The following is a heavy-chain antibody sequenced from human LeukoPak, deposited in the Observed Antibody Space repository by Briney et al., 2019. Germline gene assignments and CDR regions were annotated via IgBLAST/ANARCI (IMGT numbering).Heavy chain of an antibody. CDR3: AKDRGYDYSYGLDV. V-gene: IGHV3-23*01. D-gene: IGHD5-12*01. Sequence: GGSLRLSCAASGISFSSYAMSWVRQAPGRGLEWDSLISGSGDYTQYADSVRGRFALSRDNSKKTLFLQMNSLRVEDTAVYYCAKDRGYDYSYGLDVWGQGTTVTVSS. CDR1: GISFSSYA. CDR2: ISGSGDYT. J-gene: IGHJ6*02.